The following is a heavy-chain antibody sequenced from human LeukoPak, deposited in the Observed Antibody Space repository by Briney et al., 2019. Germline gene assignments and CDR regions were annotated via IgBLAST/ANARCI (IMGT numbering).Heavy chain of an antibody. CDR1: GYSFTSYW. D-gene: IGHD2-21*02. V-gene: IGHV5-51*01. Sequence: GESLKISCKGSGYSFTSYWIGWMRQMPGKGLEWMGIIYPGDSDTRYSPSFQGQVTISADKSISTAYLQWSSLKASDTAMYYCASSKPYCGGDCYAFDIWGQGTMVTVSS. CDR2: IYPGDSDT. CDR3: ASSKPYCGGDCYAFDI. J-gene: IGHJ3*02.